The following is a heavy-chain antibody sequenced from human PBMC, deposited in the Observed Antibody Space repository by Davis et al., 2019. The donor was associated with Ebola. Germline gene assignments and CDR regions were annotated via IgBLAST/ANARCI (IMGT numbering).Heavy chain of an antibody. CDR3: ARGHNYAHEY. J-gene: IGHJ4*02. Sequence: ASVKVSCKVSGYTFTDYNIHWMRQAPGQGLDWLGRVILKSGATNYAQKFQGRVTMTRDTSISTVYMELSSLRYDDTADYYCARGHNYAHEYWGQGTLVTVSS. CDR1: GYTFTDYN. V-gene: IGHV1-2*06. D-gene: IGHD4-11*01. CDR2: VILKSGAT.